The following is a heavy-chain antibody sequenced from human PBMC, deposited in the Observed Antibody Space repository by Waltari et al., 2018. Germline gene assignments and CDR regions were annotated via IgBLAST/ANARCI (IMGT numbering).Heavy chain of an antibody. CDR2: INPSGGST. Sequence: RQAPGQGLEWMGIINPSGGSTSYAQKFQGRVTMTRDTSTSTVYMELSSLRSEDTAVYYCARGEHLYDSSGYPTKTDAFDIWGQGTMVTVSS. D-gene: IGHD3-22*01. J-gene: IGHJ3*02. V-gene: IGHV1-46*03. CDR3: ARGEHLYDSSGYPTKTDAFDI.